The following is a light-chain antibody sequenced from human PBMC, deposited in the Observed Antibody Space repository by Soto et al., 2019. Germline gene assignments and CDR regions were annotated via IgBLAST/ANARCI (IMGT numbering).Light chain of an antibody. CDR1: SSDVGGYNY. J-gene: IGLJ1*01. Sequence: QSVLAQPASVSGSPGQSITISCTGTSSDVGGYNYVSWYQQHPGKAPKLMIYDVSNRPSGVSNRFSGSKSGNTASLTISGLQAEDGADYYCSSYTSSSTLCGFGTGTKVTVL. CDR2: DVS. V-gene: IGLV2-14*01. CDR3: SSYTSSSTLCG.